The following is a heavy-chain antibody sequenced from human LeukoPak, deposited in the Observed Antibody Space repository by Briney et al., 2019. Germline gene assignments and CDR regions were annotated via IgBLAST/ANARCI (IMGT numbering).Heavy chain of an antibody. J-gene: IGHJ6*02. CDR2: INPNSGGT. D-gene: IGHD3-22*01. V-gene: IGHV1-2*02. CDR3: ASGGYYDSSGYYPYYYYGMDV. CDR1: GYTFTGYY. Sequence: GASVKVSCKASGYTFTGYYMHWVRQAPGQGLEWMGWINPNSGGTNYAQKFQGRVTMTRDTSISTAYMELSRLRSDDTAVYYCASGGYYDSSGYYPYYYYGMDVWGQGTTVTVSS.